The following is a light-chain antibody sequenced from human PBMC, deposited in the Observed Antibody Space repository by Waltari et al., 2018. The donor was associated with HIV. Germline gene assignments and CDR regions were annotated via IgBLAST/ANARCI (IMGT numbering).Light chain of an antibody. CDR1: ALPHQF. Sequence: SYELTQPPSVSVSPGQTATITCSGDALPHQFASWYQQKPGQAPLLVIYKDSGRPSGIPDRFSGSNSGTTVTLIISGVQAEDEADYYCESADSTGNYWAFGGGTKLTVL. J-gene: IGLJ2*01. CDR2: KDS. CDR3: ESADSTGNYWA. V-gene: IGLV3-25*03.